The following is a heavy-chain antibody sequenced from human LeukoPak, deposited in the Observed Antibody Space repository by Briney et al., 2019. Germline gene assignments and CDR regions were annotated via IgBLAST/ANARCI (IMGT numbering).Heavy chain of an antibody. CDR1: DGSISNSY. D-gene: IGHD4-23*01. Sequence: SETLSLTCTVSDGSISNSYWNWVRQPPGKGLEWLGYIHSSGSTNYNPSLKSRITLSIDTPKNQFSLRLTSVTAADTAVYYCAYSYDGKVVPFDCWGQGSLVTVSS. CDR2: IHSSGST. J-gene: IGHJ4*02. V-gene: IGHV4-4*09. CDR3: AYSYDGKVVPFDC.